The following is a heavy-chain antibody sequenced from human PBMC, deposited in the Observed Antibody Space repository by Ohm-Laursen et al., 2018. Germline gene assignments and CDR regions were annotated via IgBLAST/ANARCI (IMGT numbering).Heavy chain of an antibody. Sequence: SSLRLSCSASGFTFSSYGMHWVRQAPGKGLEWVAVIWYDGSNKYYADSVKGRFTISRDNSKNTLYLQMNSLRAEDTAVYYCASGLYSSSWYMEEDYWGQGTLVTVSS. CDR1: GFTFSSYG. J-gene: IGHJ4*02. CDR3: ASGLYSSSWYMEEDY. CDR2: IWYDGSNK. D-gene: IGHD6-13*01. V-gene: IGHV3-33*01.